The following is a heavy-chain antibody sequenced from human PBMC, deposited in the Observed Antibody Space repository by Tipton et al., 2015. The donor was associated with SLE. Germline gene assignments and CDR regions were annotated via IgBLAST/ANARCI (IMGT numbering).Heavy chain of an antibody. Sequence: TLSLTCTVSNGSITSLYDYWGWVRQPPGKGLEWLGSVFYGGRYYYNASLRSRVTISVDTVKTQVSLKLTSVTAADTAVYYCARGGILTGYYPNMDVWGKGTTVTVSS. J-gene: IGHJ6*03. D-gene: IGHD3-9*01. CDR3: ARGGILTGYYPNMDV. V-gene: IGHV4-39*07. CDR1: NGSITSLYDY. CDR2: VFYGGRY.